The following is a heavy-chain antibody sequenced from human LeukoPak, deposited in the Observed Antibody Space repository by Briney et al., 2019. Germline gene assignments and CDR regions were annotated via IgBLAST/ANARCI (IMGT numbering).Heavy chain of an antibody. V-gene: IGHV3-53*01. CDR3: ARDLSSSFDY. J-gene: IGHJ4*02. CDR2: IYWGGDT. Sequence: QAGGSLRLYCAVSGFTVSNNYMNWVRQAPGKGLEWVSVIYWGGDTYYVDSVKGRFTISRDNSKNTLYLQMNSLRAEDTAVYYCARDLSSSFDYWGRGTLVTASS. CDR1: GFTVSNNY. D-gene: IGHD3-16*01.